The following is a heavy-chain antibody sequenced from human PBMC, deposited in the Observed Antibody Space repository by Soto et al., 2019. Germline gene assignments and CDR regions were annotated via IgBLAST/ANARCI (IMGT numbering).Heavy chain of an antibody. CDR1: GFTFSSYG. Sequence: QVQLVEAGGGVVQPGRSLRLSCAASGFTFSSYGMHWVRQAPGKGLEWVAVISYDGSNKYYADSVKGRFTISRDNSKNTRELQMNSLRAEDTAVYYCAKGYVEMATVFDYWGQGTLVTVSS. CDR2: ISYDGSNK. J-gene: IGHJ4*02. V-gene: IGHV3-30*18. D-gene: IGHD4-17*01. CDR3: AKGYVEMATVFDY.